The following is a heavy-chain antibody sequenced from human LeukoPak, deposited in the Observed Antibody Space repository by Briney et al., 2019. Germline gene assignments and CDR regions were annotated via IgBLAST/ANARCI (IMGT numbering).Heavy chain of an antibody. Sequence: GGSLRLSCAASGFTFSSYGMHWVRQAPGKGLEWVAVISYDGSNEYYADSVKGRFTISRDNSKNTLYLQMNSLRAEDTAVYYCAKAAYLYYYDGSGHFDYWGQGTLVTVSS. J-gene: IGHJ4*02. D-gene: IGHD3-22*01. V-gene: IGHV3-30*18. CDR3: AKAAYLYYYDGSGHFDY. CDR1: GFTFSSYG. CDR2: ISYDGSNE.